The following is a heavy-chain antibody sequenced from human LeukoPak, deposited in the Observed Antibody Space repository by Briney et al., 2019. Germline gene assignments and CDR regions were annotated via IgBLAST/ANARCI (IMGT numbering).Heavy chain of an antibody. Sequence: GGSLRLSCTASGFSFGYDAWSWFRQAPGRGLEFVSFIRKKGYGETTDYAASVRGRFTISRDDAKSTPYLQMNSLENEDTALYYCSRGLHDYGDSNYYFDQWGRGTQVTVSS. D-gene: IGHD4-17*01. CDR2: IRKKGYGETT. J-gene: IGHJ4*02. CDR3: SRGLHDYGDSNYYFDQ. V-gene: IGHV3-49*03. CDR1: GFSFGYDA.